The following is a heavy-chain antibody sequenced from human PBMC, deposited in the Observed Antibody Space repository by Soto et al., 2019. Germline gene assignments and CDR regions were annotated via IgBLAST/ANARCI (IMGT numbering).Heavy chain of an antibody. CDR2: ISSNGGST. CDR1: GFTFSSYA. J-gene: IGHJ3*02. V-gene: IGHV3-64D*06. D-gene: IGHD7-27*01. Sequence: PGGSLRLSCSASGFTFSSYAMHWVRQAPGKGLEYVSAISSNGGSTYYADSVKGRFTISRDNSKDTLYLQMSSLRAEDTAVYYCVVTGGPDAFDIWGQGTMVTVSS. CDR3: VVTGGPDAFDI.